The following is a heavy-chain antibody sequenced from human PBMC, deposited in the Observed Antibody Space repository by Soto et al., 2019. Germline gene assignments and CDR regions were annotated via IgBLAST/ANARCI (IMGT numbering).Heavy chain of an antibody. V-gene: IGHV3-15*07. CDR2: IRSKTDGGTI. CDR1: GFTFGDFA. CDR3: APNADFDF. J-gene: IGHJ4*02. Sequence: PGGSLRLSCTASGFTFGDFAMNWFRQAPGKGLEWVGRIRSKTDGGTIDYAAPVTGRFTISRDDSINTVFLQMNGLKTEDTAVYYCAPNADFDFWGQGTLVTVSS.